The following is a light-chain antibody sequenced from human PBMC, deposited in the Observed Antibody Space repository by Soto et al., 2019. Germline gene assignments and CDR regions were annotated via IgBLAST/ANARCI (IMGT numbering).Light chain of an antibody. CDR2: DAS. J-gene: IGKJ1*01. CDR1: QSVSSY. Sequence: IVLTQSPATLSLSPGEGATLSCRASQSVSSYLAWYQQKPGRAPRLLIYDASNRATGIPARFSGSGSGTDFTLIISSLEPEDFAVYYCQQRSNWPVTFGLGTKVEV. V-gene: IGKV3-11*01. CDR3: QQRSNWPVT.